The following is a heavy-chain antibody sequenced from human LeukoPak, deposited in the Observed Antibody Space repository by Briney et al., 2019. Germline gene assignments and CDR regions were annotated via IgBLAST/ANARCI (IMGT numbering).Heavy chain of an antibody. Sequence: PGGSLRLSCIASGFTFSSYLMHWVRQAPGKGLVWVSRINSDGSSTTYADSVRGRFTISRDNAKSRLYLQMNSLRAEDTAVHYCTRDLGIAVADVFDYWGQGTLVTVSS. D-gene: IGHD6-19*01. V-gene: IGHV3-74*01. CDR1: GFTFSSYL. CDR2: INSDGSST. J-gene: IGHJ4*02. CDR3: TRDLGIAVADVFDY.